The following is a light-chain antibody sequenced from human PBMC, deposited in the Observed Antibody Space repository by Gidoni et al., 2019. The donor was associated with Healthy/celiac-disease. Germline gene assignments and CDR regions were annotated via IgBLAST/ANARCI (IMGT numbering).Light chain of an antibody. V-gene: IGKV1-9*01. CDR3: QQLNSYLT. J-gene: IGKJ3*01. Sequence: DSQLTQSPSFLSASVGDRVTINCRASQGIIRYLAWYQQKQGKATKLLLYAASTLQSGVPSRFSGSGSGTEFTLTISSLQPEDFATYYCQQLNSYLTFGPGTKVDIK. CDR2: AAS. CDR1: QGIIRY.